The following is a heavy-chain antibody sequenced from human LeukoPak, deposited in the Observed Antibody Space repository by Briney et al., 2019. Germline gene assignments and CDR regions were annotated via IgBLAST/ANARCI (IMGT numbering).Heavy chain of an antibody. CDR3: AGDRGQYYDILTGYYTPYYSDY. CDR2: ISTYNADT. D-gene: IGHD3-9*01. Sequence: AAVKVSCKASVYTFTSYGISWVRQAPGQGLEWRGWISTYNADTDSAQKFHGRVTITSETSTRTASMASSSLTSDARAVYYCAGDRGQYYDILTGYYTPYYSDYWGEGTLVTVSS. V-gene: IGHV1-18*01. J-gene: IGHJ4*02. CDR1: VYTFTSYG.